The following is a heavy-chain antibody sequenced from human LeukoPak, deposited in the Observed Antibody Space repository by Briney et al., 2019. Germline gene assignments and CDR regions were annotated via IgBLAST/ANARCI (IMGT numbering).Heavy chain of an antibody. Sequence: GGSLRLSCVASVFTFSSYEMNWVRQAPGKGLEWVSYISSSGSTIYSADSVKGRFTISRDNAKNSLYLQMNSLRAEDTAVYYCAREGDATVTTPVDGMDVWGQGTTVTVSS. D-gene: IGHD4-17*01. J-gene: IGHJ6*02. CDR2: ISSSGSTI. V-gene: IGHV3-48*03. CDR3: AREGDATVTTPVDGMDV. CDR1: VFTFSSYE.